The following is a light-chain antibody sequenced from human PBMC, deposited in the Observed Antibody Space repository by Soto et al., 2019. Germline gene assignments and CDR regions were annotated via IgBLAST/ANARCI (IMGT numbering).Light chain of an antibody. V-gene: IGKV3-20*01. CDR3: QQYGGSPQT. CDR2: GAS. Sequence: EIVLTQSPGTLALSPGEGATLSCRASQIVSKYLAWYPQKPGQAPRLLIYGASSRATGIPDSFSGSGSGTDFTLTISRLEPEDFAVYYCQQYGGSPQTFGQGTKVEIK. J-gene: IGKJ1*01. CDR1: QIVSKY.